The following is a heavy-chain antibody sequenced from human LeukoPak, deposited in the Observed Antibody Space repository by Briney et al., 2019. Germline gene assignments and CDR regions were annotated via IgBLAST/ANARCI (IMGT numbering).Heavy chain of an antibody. CDR3: ARAPTRNMVPGVYGDYAFDY. CDR2: FDPEDGET. D-gene: IGHD4-17*01. V-gene: IGHV1-24*01. CDR1: GYTLTELS. Sequence: ASVKVSCKVSGYTLTELSMHWVRQAPGKGLEWMGGFDPEDGETIYAQKFQGRVTMTEDTSTDTAYMELSSLRSEDTAVYYCARAPTRNMVPGVYGDYAFDYWGQGTLVTVSS. J-gene: IGHJ4*02.